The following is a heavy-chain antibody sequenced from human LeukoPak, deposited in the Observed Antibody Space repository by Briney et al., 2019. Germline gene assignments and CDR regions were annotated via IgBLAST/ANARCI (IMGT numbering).Heavy chain of an antibody. CDR1: GFTFSTYW. CDR3: ARTVFPHIFQD. J-gene: IGHJ1*01. D-gene: IGHD2-21*01. Sequence: GGSLRLSCAASGFTFSTYWMSWVRQAPGKGLEWVANIKHDGSEKYYVDSVKGRFTISRDNAKNSRYLQMNSLRAEDTAVYYCARTVFPHIFQDWSQGTLVTVSS. CDR2: IKHDGSEK. V-gene: IGHV3-7*04.